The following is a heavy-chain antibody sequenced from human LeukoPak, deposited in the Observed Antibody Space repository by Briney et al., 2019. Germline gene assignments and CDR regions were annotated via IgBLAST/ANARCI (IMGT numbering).Heavy chain of an antibody. V-gene: IGHV1-18*01. D-gene: IGHD6-13*01. CDR1: GYTFISYG. CDR3: ARHADSSSWFLSASYYFDY. CDR2: ISAYNGNT. Sequence: ASVKVSCKASGYTFISYGISWVRQAPGQGLEWMGWISAYNGNTNYAQKLQGRVTMTTDTSTSTAYMELRSLRSDDTAVYYCARHADSSSWFLSASYYFDYWGQGTLVTVSS. J-gene: IGHJ4*02.